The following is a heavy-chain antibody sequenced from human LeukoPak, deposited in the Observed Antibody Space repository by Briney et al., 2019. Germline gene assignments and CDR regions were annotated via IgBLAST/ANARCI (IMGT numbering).Heavy chain of an antibody. D-gene: IGHD5-24*01. J-gene: IGHJ4*02. Sequence: PSETLPLTCTVSGGSISSNNYNWGWIRQPPGKGLEWIGNIYYSGSTYYNPSLKSRVTISVDTSKNQFSLKLSSVTAADTAVYYCARKGWLQFGEIDYWGQGTLVTVSS. CDR3: ARKGWLQFGEIDY. CDR1: GGSISSNNYN. V-gene: IGHV4-39*01. CDR2: IYYSGST.